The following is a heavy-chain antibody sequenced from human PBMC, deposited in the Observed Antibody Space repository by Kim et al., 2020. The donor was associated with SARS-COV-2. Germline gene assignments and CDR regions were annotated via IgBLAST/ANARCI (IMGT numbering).Heavy chain of an antibody. V-gene: IGHV3-33*01. CDR3: AVLGEDYSNHGWGYYGMDV. CDR1: GFTFSSYG. J-gene: IGHJ6*02. CDR2: IWYDGSNK. D-gene: IGHD4-4*01. Sequence: GGSLRLSCAASGFTFSSYGMHWVRQAPGKGLEWVAVIWYDGSNKYYADSVKGRFTISRDNSKNTLYLQMNSLRAEDTAVYYCAVLGEDYSNHGWGYYGMDVWGQGTTVTVS.